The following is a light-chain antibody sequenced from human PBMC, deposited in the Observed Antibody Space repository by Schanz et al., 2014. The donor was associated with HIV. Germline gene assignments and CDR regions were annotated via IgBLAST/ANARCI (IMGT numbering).Light chain of an antibody. CDR2: EVS. V-gene: IGLV2-14*02. J-gene: IGLJ3*02. CDR3: AAWDDSLSGRV. Sequence: QSALTQPASVSGSLGQSITISCTGTSSDIGSYNLVSWYQQHPGKAPKLMIYEVSKRPSGVPDRFSGSKFGTSASLAISGLRSEDEADYYCAAWDDSLSGRVFGGGTKLTVL. CDR1: SSDIGSYNL.